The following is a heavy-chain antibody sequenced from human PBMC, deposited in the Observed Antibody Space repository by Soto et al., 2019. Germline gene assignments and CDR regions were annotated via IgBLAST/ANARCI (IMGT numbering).Heavy chain of an antibody. J-gene: IGHJ4*02. CDR3: ARRVYYDFWSGLGYYFDY. CDR1: GGSISSSSYY. CDR2: IYYSGST. D-gene: IGHD3-3*01. V-gene: IGHV4-39*01. Sequence: QLQLQESGPGLVKPSETLSLTCTVSGGSISSSSYYWGWIRQPPGKGLEWIGSIYYSGSTYYNPSLKSRVTISVDTSKNQFSLNLSSVTAADTAVYYCARRVYYDFWSGLGYYFDYWGQGTLVTVSS.